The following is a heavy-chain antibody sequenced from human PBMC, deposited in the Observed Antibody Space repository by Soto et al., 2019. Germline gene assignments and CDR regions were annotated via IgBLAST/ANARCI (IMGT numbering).Heavy chain of an antibody. V-gene: IGHV4-59*01. Sequence: QVQLHESGPGLVKPSETLSLTCTVSGGSIGGYYWSWIRQPPGKGLEWMGYIYYSGSTNYNPSLKSRVTISVDTSKNQFSLKLDSVTTADTAVYYCASDTVSVITHDALDIWGQGTMVTVSS. J-gene: IGHJ3*02. D-gene: IGHD1-20*01. CDR2: IYYSGST. CDR1: GGSIGGYY. CDR3: ASDTVSVITHDALDI.